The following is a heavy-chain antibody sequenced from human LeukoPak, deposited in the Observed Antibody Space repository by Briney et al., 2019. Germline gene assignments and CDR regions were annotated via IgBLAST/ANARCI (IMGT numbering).Heavy chain of an antibody. J-gene: IGHJ6*03. CDR3: ARSSVRGVIYYMDV. D-gene: IGHD3-10*02. Sequence: SETLSLTCTVSGGSISSYYWSWIRQPAGKGLELIGRIYTSGSTNYNPSLKSRVTMSVDTSKNQFSLKLSPVTAADTAVYYCARSSVRGVIYYMDVWGKGTTVTVSS. CDR1: GGSISSYY. CDR2: IYTSGST. V-gene: IGHV4-4*07.